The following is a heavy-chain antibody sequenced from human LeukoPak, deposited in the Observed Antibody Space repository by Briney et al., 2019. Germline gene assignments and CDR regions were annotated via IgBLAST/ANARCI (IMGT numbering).Heavy chain of an antibody. V-gene: IGHV3-21*01. J-gene: IGHJ4*02. CDR2: ISSSSSYI. CDR3: ARDDYGDPTRETFDY. D-gene: IGHD4/OR15-4a*01. Sequence: PGGSLRLSCAASGFTFSSYSMNWVRQAPGKGLEWVSSISSSSSYIYYADSVKGRFTISRDNAKNSLYLQMNSLRAEDTAVYYCARDDYGDPTRETFDYWGQGTLVTVSS. CDR1: GFTFSSYS.